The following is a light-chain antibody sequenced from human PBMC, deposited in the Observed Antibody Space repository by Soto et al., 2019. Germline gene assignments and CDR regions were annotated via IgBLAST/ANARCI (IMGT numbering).Light chain of an antibody. CDR3: LQDINYPCT. J-gene: IGKJ1*01. CDR1: QGIGNA. CDR2: GAS. Sequence: AIQMTQSPSSLSASVGDRVTISCRASQGIGNALGRYQQKPGKPPKVLIYGASNLQSGVPARFSGSGSGTDFTLAISSLQPEDSATYYCLQDINYPCTFGRGNKVEIK. V-gene: IGKV1-6*01.